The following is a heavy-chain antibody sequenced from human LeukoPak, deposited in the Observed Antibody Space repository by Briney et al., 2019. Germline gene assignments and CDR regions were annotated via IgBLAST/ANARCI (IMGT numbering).Heavy chain of an antibody. Sequence: SETLSLTCTVSGGSISSYYWSWIRQPPGKGLEWIGYINYSGSTNYNPSLKSRVTISVDTSKNQFSLKLSSVTTADTAVYYCARAGVIPTFDPWAREPWSPSPQ. CDR2: INYSGST. CDR1: GGSISSYY. J-gene: IGHJ5*02. D-gene: IGHD3-16*02. CDR3: ARAGVIPTFDP. V-gene: IGHV4-59*01.